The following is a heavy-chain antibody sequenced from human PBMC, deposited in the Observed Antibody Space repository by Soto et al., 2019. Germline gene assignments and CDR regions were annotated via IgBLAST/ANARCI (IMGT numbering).Heavy chain of an antibody. CDR1: GYTFTSYA. CDR2: INAGNGNT. D-gene: IGHD5-12*01. J-gene: IGHJ5*02. Sequence: QVQLVQSGAEVKKPGASVKVSCKASGYTFTSYAMHWVRQAPGQRLEWMGWINAGNGNTQYSQKFQGRVTITRDTYGSSAQKEQSSRRYEDAAVYYCAAGYSGYYWNWFDAWGQGTMVTVSS. CDR3: AAGYSGYYWNWFDA. V-gene: IGHV1-3*01.